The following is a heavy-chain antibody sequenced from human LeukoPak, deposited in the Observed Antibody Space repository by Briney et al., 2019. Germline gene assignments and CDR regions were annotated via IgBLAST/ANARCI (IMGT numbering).Heavy chain of an antibody. CDR3: ARLYGDYGFDY. J-gene: IGHJ4*02. Sequence: ASVKVSCKASGYTFTCYYMDWVRQAPGQGLEWMGWINPNSGGTNYAQKFQGRVTMTRDTSISTAYMELSRLRSDDTAVYYCARLYGDYGFDYWGQGTLVTVSS. CDR2: INPNSGGT. CDR1: GYTFTCYY. V-gene: IGHV1-2*02. D-gene: IGHD4-17*01.